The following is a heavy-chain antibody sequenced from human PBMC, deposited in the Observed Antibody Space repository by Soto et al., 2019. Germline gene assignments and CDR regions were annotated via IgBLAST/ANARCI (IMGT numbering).Heavy chain of an antibody. Sequence: PGGSLRLSCAASGFTFSSYGMHWVRQAPGKGLEWVGVIWYDGSNKYYADSVKGRFTISRDNSKNTLYLQMSSLRAGDTAVYYCARDQTMTTVVGFACGMDVWGQGTTVTVSS. V-gene: IGHV3-33*01. CDR3: ARDQTMTTVVGFACGMDV. J-gene: IGHJ6*02. D-gene: IGHD4-4*01. CDR1: GFTFSSYG. CDR2: IWYDGSNK.